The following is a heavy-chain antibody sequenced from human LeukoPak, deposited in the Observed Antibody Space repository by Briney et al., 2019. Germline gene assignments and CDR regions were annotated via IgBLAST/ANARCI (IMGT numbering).Heavy chain of an antibody. CDR1: GGSIRSGYYY. D-gene: IGHD5-18*01. J-gene: IGHJ4*02. V-gene: IGHV4-39*07. CDR2: IYDSGST. Sequence: SETLSLTCTVSGGSIRSGYYYWGWIRQPPGKGLEWIGSIYDSGSTYYNPSLKSRVTISVDKSKNQFSLNLSSVTAADTAVYYCARAGGYSYGLLVYWGQGTLVTVSS. CDR3: ARAGGYSYGLLVY.